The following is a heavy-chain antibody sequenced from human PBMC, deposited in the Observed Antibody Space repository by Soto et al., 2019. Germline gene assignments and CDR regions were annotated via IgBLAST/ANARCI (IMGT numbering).Heavy chain of an antibody. V-gene: IGHV4-30-2*01. D-gene: IGHD5-12*01. CDR3: ARRRGFPYYYGMDV. Sequence: QLQLQESGSGLVKPSQTLSLTCAVSGGSISSGGYSWSWIRQPPGKGLEWIGYIYHSGSTYYNPSLKGRVTRSVDRSKNQFSLKLSSVTAADTAVYYCARRRGFPYYYGMDVWGQGTTVTVSS. CDR1: GGSISSGGYS. J-gene: IGHJ6*02. CDR2: IYHSGST.